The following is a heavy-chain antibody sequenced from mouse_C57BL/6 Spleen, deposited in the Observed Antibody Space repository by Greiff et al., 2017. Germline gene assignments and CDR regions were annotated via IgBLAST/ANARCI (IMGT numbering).Heavy chain of an antibody. J-gene: IGHJ2*01. CDR1: GYTFTDYY. Sequence: EVQLQQSGPELVKPGASVKISCKASGYTFTDYYMNWVKQSHGKSLEWIGDINPNNGGTSYNQKFKGKATLTVHKSSSTAYMELRSLTSEDSAVYYCARNGYYDYWGQGTTLTVSS. CDR3: ARNGYYDY. D-gene: IGHD2-3*01. V-gene: IGHV1-26*01. CDR2: INPNNGGT.